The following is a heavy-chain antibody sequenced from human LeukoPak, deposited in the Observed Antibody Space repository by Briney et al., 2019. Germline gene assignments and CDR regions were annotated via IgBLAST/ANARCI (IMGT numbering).Heavy chain of an antibody. J-gene: IGHJ4*02. D-gene: IGHD2-2*01. CDR1: GFTFSSYA. Sequence: PGGSLRLSCAASGFTFSSYAMSWVRQAPGKGLEWVSAISGSGGSTYYADSVKGRFTISRDNSKNTLYLQMNSLRAEDTAVYYCAKDQDIVVVPAAMSDYWGQGTLVTVSS. CDR2: ISGSGGST. CDR3: AKDQDIVVVPAAMSDY. V-gene: IGHV3-23*01.